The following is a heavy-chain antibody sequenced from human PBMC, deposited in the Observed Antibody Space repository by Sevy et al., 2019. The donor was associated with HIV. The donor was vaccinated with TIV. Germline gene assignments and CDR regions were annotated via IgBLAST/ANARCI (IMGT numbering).Heavy chain of an antibody. J-gene: IGHJ4*02. V-gene: IGHV3-7*01. Sequence: GGSLRLSRAASGFTFSKYWMGWVRQAPGKGLEWVANIKQDAGQKYYVDSVKGRFTISRDNAKNSLYLQMNSLRAEDTAVYFCARDDGNYYFHCWGQGTLVTVSS. CDR3: ARDDGNYYFHC. D-gene: IGHD1-7*01. CDR2: IKQDAGQK. CDR1: GFTFSKYW.